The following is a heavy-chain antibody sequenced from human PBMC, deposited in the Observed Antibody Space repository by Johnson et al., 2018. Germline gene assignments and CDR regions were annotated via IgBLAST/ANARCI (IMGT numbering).Heavy chain of an antibody. CDR2: ISSSGSTI. CDR3: AREGSLPNWFDP. D-gene: IGHD1-26*01. J-gene: IGHJ5*02. Sequence: LEWVSYISSSGSTIYYADSVKGRFTISRDNAKNSLYLQMKSLRAEDTAVYYCAREGSLPNWFDPWGQGTLVTVSS. V-gene: IGHV3-11*04.